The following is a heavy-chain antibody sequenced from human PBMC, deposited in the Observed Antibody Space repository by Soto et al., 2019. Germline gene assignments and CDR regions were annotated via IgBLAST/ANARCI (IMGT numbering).Heavy chain of an antibody. CDR2: IFSSGST. V-gene: IGHV4-4*07. Sequence: SETLSLICTVSGGSINTFYWSWVRQPAGKGLEWIGRIFSSGSTSFNPSLESRVAMSVDTSKNHFSLNLSSVTAADMAVYYCAREGSYSAYNFAHGIQLWSFDFWGQGALVTVS. CDR3: AREGSYSAYNFAHGIQLWSFDF. D-gene: IGHD5-12*01. CDR1: GGSINTFY. J-gene: IGHJ4*02.